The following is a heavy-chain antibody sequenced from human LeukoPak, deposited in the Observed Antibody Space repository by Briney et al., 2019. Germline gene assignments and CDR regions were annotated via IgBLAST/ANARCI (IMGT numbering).Heavy chain of an antibody. J-gene: IGHJ4*02. D-gene: IGHD3-10*01. V-gene: IGHV1-2*06. CDR1: GQPLTGYF. CDR3: ARLGLHGSGTYYFFDY. Sequence: ASVKDSCKASGQPLTGYFIHWVRQPPGQRLDWEGRIHPNTGDTIYAQNFQGRVTVTSATSISTAYMELSRLTSDDTAVYFCARLGLHGSGTYYFFDYWGQGTLVTVSS. CDR2: IHPNTGDT.